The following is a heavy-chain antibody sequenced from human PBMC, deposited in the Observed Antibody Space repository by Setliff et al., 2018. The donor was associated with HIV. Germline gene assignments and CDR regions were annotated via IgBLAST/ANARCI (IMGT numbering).Heavy chain of an antibody. CDR2: IYTSGST. J-gene: IGHJ4*02. Sequence: SETLSLTCTVSGGSMSTYYWSWIRQPPGKGLGWIGYIYTSGSTNYNPSLRSRVTISVDTSKNHFSLRLSSVTAADTAVYYCAREHDYSNYRRLDSWGQGILVTVSS. CDR1: GGSMSTYY. V-gene: IGHV4-4*08. CDR3: AREHDYSNYRRLDS. D-gene: IGHD4-4*01.